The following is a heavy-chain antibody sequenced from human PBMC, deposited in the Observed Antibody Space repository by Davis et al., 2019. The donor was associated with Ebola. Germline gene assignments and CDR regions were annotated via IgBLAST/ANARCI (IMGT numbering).Heavy chain of an antibody. Sequence: GESLKISCAASGFTFSSYAMTWVRQAPGKGLEWVSGITGSDGSTYCADSVKGRFTISRDNSKNTLYLQMNSLRAEDTAVYYCARDRTIFGVVTTNEFDYWGQGTLVTVSS. CDR2: ITGSDGST. CDR1: GFTFSSYA. CDR3: ARDRTIFGVVTTNEFDY. D-gene: IGHD3-3*01. V-gene: IGHV3-23*01. J-gene: IGHJ4*02.